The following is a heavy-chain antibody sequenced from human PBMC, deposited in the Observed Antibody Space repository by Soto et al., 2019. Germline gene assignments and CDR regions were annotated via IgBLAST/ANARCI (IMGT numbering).Heavy chain of an antibody. CDR2: IIPIFGTA. J-gene: IGHJ6*02. CDR1: GGTFSSYA. D-gene: IGHD2-2*01. V-gene: IGHV1-69*13. CDR3: ARFRSAAKYYYYYGMDV. Sequence: GASVKVSCKASGGTFSSYAISWVRQAPGQGLEWMGGIIPIFGTANYAQKFQGRVTITADESTSTAYMELSSLRSEDTAVYYCARFRSAAKYYYYYGMDVWGQGTTVTVSS.